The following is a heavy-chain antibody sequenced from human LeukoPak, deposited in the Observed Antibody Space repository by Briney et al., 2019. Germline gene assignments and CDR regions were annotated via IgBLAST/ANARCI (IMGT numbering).Heavy chain of an antibody. Sequence: EASVKVSCTSSAYTFTIYGISRVRQAPGQGLEWMGWISAYNGNTNYAQTLQGRVTMTTDTSTSTAYMELRSLRSDDTAVYYCARGRPTTFDYWGQGTLVTVSS. CDR3: ARGRPTTFDY. CDR1: AYTFTIYG. CDR2: ISAYNGNT. V-gene: IGHV1-18*01. J-gene: IGHJ4*02. D-gene: IGHD1-1*01.